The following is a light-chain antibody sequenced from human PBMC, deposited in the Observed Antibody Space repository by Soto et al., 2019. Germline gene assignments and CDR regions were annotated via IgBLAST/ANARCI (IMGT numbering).Light chain of an antibody. J-gene: IGKJ4*01. CDR2: GAS. Sequence: EIVMTQSPATLSVSPGERATLSCRASQSVSSNLAWYQQKPGQAPRLLTYGASTRATGIPARFSGSGSGTEFTLTISSLQSEDFAVYYCQQYNNWPPVSLTFGGGTKVEIK. CDR3: QQYNNWPPVSLT. V-gene: IGKV3-15*01. CDR1: QSVSSN.